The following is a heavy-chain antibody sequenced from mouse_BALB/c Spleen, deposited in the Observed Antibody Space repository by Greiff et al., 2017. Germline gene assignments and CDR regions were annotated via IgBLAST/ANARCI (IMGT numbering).Heavy chain of an antibody. CDR3: ARQDGYYL. D-gene: IGHD2-3*01. V-gene: IGHV5-9-3*01. Sequence: EVQRVESGGGLVKPGGSLKLSCAASGFTFSSYAMSWVRQTPEKRLEWVATISSCGSYTYYPDSVKGRFTISRDNAKNTLYLQMSSLRSEDTAMYYCARQDGYYLWGQGTTLTVSS. CDR1: GFTFSSYA. CDR2: ISSCGSYT. J-gene: IGHJ2*01.